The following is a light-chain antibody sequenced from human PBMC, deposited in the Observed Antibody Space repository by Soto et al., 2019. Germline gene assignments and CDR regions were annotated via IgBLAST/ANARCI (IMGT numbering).Light chain of an antibody. CDR1: QSVSSN. V-gene: IGKV3-15*01. Sequence: EIVITHSPATLSVSPGERATFSCRASQSVSSNLAWYQQKPGQAPRLLIYGASIRATGIPARFSGSGSGTEFTLTISTLQSEDFAIYYCQHYNNWPPWTFGQGTTVDIK. CDR3: QHYNNWPPWT. J-gene: IGKJ1*01. CDR2: GAS.